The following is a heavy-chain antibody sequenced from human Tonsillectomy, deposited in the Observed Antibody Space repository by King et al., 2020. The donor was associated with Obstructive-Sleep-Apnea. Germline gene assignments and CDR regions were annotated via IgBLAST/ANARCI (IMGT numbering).Heavy chain of an antibody. CDR1: GFSFNNYN. CDR3: ARDGRRGYDMDV. D-gene: IGHD2-15*01. Sequence: VQLVESGGGLVQPGGSLRLSCAASGFSFNNYNMNWVRQAPGKGLEWLSYIGATSRTFYYADSVRGRFTISRENAKNSLYLQINSLRAEDTAVYFCARDGRRGYDMDVWGQGTTVTVSS. CDR2: IGATSRTF. V-gene: IGHV3-48*04. J-gene: IGHJ6*02.